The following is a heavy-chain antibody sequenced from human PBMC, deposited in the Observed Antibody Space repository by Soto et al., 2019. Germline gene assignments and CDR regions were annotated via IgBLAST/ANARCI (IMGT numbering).Heavy chain of an antibody. CDR2: IKQDGSEK. Sequence: GGALRLSCAASGFTFSSYWMSWVRQAPGKGLEWVANIKQDGSEKYYVDSVKGRFTISRDNAKNSLYLQMNSLRAEDTAVYYCARERGRDGYKYNWFDPWGQGTLVTVSS. CDR3: ARERGRDGYKYNWFDP. J-gene: IGHJ5*02. D-gene: IGHD5-12*01. V-gene: IGHV3-7*01. CDR1: GFTFSSYW.